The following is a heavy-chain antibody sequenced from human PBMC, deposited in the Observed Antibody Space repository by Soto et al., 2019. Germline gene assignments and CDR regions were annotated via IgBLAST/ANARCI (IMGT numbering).Heavy chain of an antibody. CDR3: ASSRGDYYDSSGYQTAFDY. CDR1: GGSFSGYY. CDR2: INHSGST. Sequence: PSETLSLTCAVYGGSFSGYYWSWIRQPPGKGLEWIGEINHSGSTNYNPSLKSRVTISVDTSKNQFSLKLSSVTAADTAVYYCASSRGDYYDSSGYQTAFDYCGQGTMVTVYS. J-gene: IGHJ4*02. D-gene: IGHD3-22*01. V-gene: IGHV4-34*01.